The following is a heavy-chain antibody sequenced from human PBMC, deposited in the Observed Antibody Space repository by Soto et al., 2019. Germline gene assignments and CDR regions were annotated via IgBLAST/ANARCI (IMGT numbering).Heavy chain of an antibody. D-gene: IGHD2-15*01. CDR2: TYYRSKWYN. CDR3: ARDSHIVVVVAATIDYYYYGMDV. CDR1: GDSVSSNSAA. V-gene: IGHV6-1*01. Sequence: SQTLSLTCAISGDSVSSNSAAWNWIRQSPSRGLEWLGRTYYRSKWYNDYAVSVKSRITINPDTSKNQFSLQLNSVTPEDTAVYYCARDSHIVVVVAATIDYYYYGMDVWGQGTTVTVPS. J-gene: IGHJ6*02.